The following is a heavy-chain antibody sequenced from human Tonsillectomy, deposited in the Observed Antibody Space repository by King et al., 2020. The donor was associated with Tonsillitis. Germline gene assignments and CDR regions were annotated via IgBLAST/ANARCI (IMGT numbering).Heavy chain of an antibody. CDR1: GFTFSNAW. V-gene: IGHV3-15*07. Sequence: EVQLQESGGGLVKPGGSLRLSCAASGFTFSNAWMNWVRQAPGKGLEWVGHIKSKTDGETTDCAAPVKGRFTISRDDSKSTLYLQMNSLKTEDTAVYYCTTEREFSSSPGTLDFWGQGTLVTVSS. CDR2: IKSKTDGETT. J-gene: IGHJ4*02. CDR3: TTEREFSSSPGTLDF. D-gene: IGHD6-6*01.